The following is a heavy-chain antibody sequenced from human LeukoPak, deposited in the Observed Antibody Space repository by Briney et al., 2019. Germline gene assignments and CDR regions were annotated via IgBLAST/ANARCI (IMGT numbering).Heavy chain of an antibody. CDR3: AKVPRRAIAVAGTFDY. Sequence: PGGSLRLSCAASGFTFSSYAMSWVRQAPGKGLEWVSAISGSGGSTYYADSVKGRFTISRDNSKNTLYLQMNSLRAEDTAVYYCAKVPRRAIAVAGTFDYWGQGTLVTVSS. CDR2: ISGSGGST. V-gene: IGHV3-23*01. CDR1: GFTFSSYA. D-gene: IGHD6-19*01. J-gene: IGHJ4*02.